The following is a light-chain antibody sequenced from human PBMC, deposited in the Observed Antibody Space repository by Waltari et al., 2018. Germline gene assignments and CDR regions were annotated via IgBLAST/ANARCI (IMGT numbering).Light chain of an antibody. J-gene: IGKJ1*01. CDR2: DAS. V-gene: IGKV1-5*01. CDR1: QNIYNW. CDR3: QQYHGDSPT. Sequence: DTQMTQSPSTLSAYVGYRVTITCRASQNIYNWLAWYQQKPGEAPEVLIYDASSLRSGVPSRFSGSGSGTEFTLTISSLQPGDFATYYCQQYHGDSPTFGQGTRVEIK.